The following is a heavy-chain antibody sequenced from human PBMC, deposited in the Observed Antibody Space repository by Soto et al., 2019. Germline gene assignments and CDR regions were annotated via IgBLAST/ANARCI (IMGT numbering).Heavy chain of an antibody. D-gene: IGHD3-22*01. CDR2: MNPNSGNT. CDR3: ARADYYDRSGYLLPCGY. Sequence: QVQLVQSGAEVKKPGASVKVSCKASGYTFTSYDINWVRQATGQGLELMGWMNPNSGNTGYAQKFQGRVTMTRNNAISTAYMELSSLRSEDTAVYYCARADYYDRSGYLLPCGYWGQGTLVTVSS. V-gene: IGHV1-8*01. CDR1: GYTFTSYD. J-gene: IGHJ4*02.